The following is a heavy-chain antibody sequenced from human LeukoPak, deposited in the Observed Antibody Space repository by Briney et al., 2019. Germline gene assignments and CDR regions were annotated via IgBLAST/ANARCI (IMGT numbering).Heavy chain of an antibody. CDR1: GGSFSGYY. Sequence: SETLSLTCAVYGGSFSGYYWSWIRQPPGKGLEWIGEINHSGSTNYNPSLKSRVTISVDTSKNQFSLKLSSVTAADTAVYYRARAFHYYDSSGSKISWFDPWGQGTLVTVSS. J-gene: IGHJ5*02. D-gene: IGHD3-22*01. V-gene: IGHV4-34*01. CDR2: INHSGST. CDR3: ARAFHYYDSSGSKISWFDP.